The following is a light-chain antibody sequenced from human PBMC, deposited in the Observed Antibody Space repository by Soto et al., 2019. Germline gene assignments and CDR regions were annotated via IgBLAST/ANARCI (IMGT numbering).Light chain of an antibody. CDR3: QQRSEWPRT. J-gene: IGKJ1*01. Sequence: EIVLTPSPATLSLSPGERATLSCRASRSIGSSLAWYQQKPGQAPRLLIYDASTRATGFPARFSGSGSGTDFTLTIGSLEPEDCAVYYCQQRSEWPRTFGQGTRWIS. V-gene: IGKV3-11*01. CDR2: DAS. CDR1: RSIGSS.